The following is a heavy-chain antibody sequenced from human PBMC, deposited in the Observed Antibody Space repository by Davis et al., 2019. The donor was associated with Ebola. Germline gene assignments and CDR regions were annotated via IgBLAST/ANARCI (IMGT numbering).Heavy chain of an antibody. CDR2: INHSGST. V-gene: IGHV4-34*01. CDR3: ARGQLRGSGSYWKTYYYYGMDV. CDR1: GGSFSGYY. Sequence: SETLSLTCAVYGGSFSGYYWSWIRQPPGKGLEWIGEINHSGSTNYNPSLKSRVTISVDTSKNQFSLKLSSVTAADTAVYYCARGQLRGSGSYWKTYYYYGMDVWGKGTTVTVSS. D-gene: IGHD3-10*01. J-gene: IGHJ6*04.